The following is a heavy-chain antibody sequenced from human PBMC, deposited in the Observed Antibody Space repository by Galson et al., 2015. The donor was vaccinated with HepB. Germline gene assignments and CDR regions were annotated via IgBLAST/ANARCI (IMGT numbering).Heavy chain of an antibody. CDR1: GGTFSSYA. J-gene: IGHJ4*02. D-gene: IGHD6-13*01. CDR2: IIPILGIA. Sequence: SVKVSCKASGGTFSSYAISWVRQAPGQGLEWMGRIIPILGIANYAQKFQGRVTITADKSTSTAYMELSSLRSEDTAVYYCARSPQQLVFLIDYWGQGTLVTVSS. V-gene: IGHV1-69*04. CDR3: ARSPQQLVFLIDY.